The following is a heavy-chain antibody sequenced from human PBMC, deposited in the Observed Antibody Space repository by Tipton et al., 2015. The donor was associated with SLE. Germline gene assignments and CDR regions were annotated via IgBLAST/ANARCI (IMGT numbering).Heavy chain of an antibody. Sequence: TLSLTCAVYGGSFSGYYWSWVRQPPGKGREWIGEINHSGSTNYNPSLKSRVTISVDTSKNQFSLKLSSVTAADTAVYYCARDSSPVASTSWFDPWGQGTLVTVSS. CDR3: ARDSSPVASTSWFDP. J-gene: IGHJ5*02. D-gene: IGHD6-19*01. CDR1: GGSFSGYY. CDR2: INHSGST. V-gene: IGHV4-34*01.